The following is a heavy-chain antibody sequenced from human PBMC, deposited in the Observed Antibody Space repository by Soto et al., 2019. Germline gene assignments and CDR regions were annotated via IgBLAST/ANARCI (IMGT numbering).Heavy chain of an antibody. CDR3: ARGYYYDSSGYYFDY. J-gene: IGHJ4*02. Sequence: ASVKVSCKASGYTFTSYYMHWVRQAPGQGLEWMGRINPNSGGTNYAQKFQGWVTMTRDTSISTAHMELSRLRSDDTAVYYCARGYYYDSSGYYFDYWGQGTLVTVSS. D-gene: IGHD3-22*01. CDR1: GYTFTSYY. CDR2: INPNSGGT. V-gene: IGHV1-2*04.